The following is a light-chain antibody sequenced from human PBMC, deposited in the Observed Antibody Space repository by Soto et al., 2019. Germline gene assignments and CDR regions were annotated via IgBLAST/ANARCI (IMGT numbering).Light chain of an antibody. J-gene: IGLJ1*01. CDR3: SSHTSSSTLDV. V-gene: IGLV2-14*01. CDR1: SSDVGGYNY. CDR2: DVS. Sequence: QSALTQPASVSGSPGQSITISCTGTSSDVGGYNYVSWYQQHPGKAPKLMIYDVSIRPSGVSNRFSGSKSGNTASLTISGLQAEDEADYYCSSHTSSSTLDVFGTGTKLTVL.